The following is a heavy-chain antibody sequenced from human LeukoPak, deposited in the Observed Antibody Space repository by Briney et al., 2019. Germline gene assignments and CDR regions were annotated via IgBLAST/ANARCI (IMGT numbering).Heavy chain of an antibody. J-gene: IGHJ4*02. CDR2: IIPMREIT. CDR3: ARRPYDGTYYFDS. CDR1: GGSFSNYA. V-gene: IGHV1-69*04. Sequence: GASVTVSCKTSGGSFSNYAITWVRQAPGQGLEWMGRIIPMREITNYAQNFQDRVTITADKSTTTVYMEVNSLISEDMAVYFCARRPYDGTYYFDSWGQGTLVTVSS. D-gene: IGHD3-16*01.